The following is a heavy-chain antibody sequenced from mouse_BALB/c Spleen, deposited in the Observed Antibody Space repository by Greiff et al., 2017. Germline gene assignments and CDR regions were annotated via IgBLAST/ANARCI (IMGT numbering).Heavy chain of an antibody. CDR1: GFTLSSYA. J-gene: IGHJ1*01. CDR3: ARADDGYYGYFDV. CDR2: ISSGGST. D-gene: IGHD2-3*01. Sequence: EVQLVESGGGLVKPGGSLKLSCAASGFTLSSYAMSWVRQTPEKRLEWVASISSGGSTYYPDSVKGRFTISRDNARNILYLQMSSLRSEDTAMYYCARADDGYYGYFDVWGAGTTVTVSS. V-gene: IGHV5-6-5*01.